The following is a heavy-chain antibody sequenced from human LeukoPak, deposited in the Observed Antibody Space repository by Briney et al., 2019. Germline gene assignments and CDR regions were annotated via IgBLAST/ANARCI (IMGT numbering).Heavy chain of an antibody. CDR2: IYTSGST. CDR1: GGSISSYY. CDR3: AREGGYYDSRDYSSHSLDY. J-gene: IGHJ4*02. D-gene: IGHD3-22*01. V-gene: IGHV4-4*07. Sequence: SETLSLTCTVSGGSISSYYWSWIRQPAGKGLEWIGRIYTSGSTNYNPSLKSRVTMSVDTSKNQFSLKLSSVTAADTAVYYCAREGGYYDSRDYSSHSLDYWGQGILVTVSS.